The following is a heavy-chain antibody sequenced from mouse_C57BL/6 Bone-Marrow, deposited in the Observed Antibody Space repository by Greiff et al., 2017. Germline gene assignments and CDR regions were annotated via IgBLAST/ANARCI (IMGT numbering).Heavy chain of an antibody. CDR3: ARRGLRQRAWFAY. J-gene: IGHJ3*01. CDR1: GYSITSGYY. V-gene: IGHV3-6*01. Sequence: EVQLQQSGPGLVKPSQSLSLTCSVTGYSITSGYYWNWIRQFPGNKLEWMGYISYDGSNNYNPSLKNRISITRDTSKNQFFLKLNSVTTEDTATYYCARRGLRQRAWFAYWGQGTLVTVSA. CDR2: ISYDGSN. D-gene: IGHD2-2*01.